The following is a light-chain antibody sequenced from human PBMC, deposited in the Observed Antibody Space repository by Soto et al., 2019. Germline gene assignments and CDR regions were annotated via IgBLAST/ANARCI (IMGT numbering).Light chain of an antibody. V-gene: IGKV3-20*01. J-gene: IGKJ1*01. CDR2: GAS. CDR3: QQYGSSPWWT. Sequence: EIVLTQSPGTLSLSPGERATLSCRASQSVSINYLAWYQQKPGQAPRLLIYGASSRATGIPDRFSGSGSGTDFNLTISRLEPEDFAVYYCQQYGSSPWWTFGQGTKVEIK. CDR1: QSVSINY.